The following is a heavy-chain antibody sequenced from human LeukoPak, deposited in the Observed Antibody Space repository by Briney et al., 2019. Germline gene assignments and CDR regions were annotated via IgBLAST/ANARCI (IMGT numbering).Heavy chain of an antibody. D-gene: IGHD3-22*01. CDR3: ATVKSYHYDRGGFYFDD. CDR1: GYTLTDLS. CDR2: SDPEDGET. Sequence: ASVKVSCKVSGYTLTDLSMHWVRQAPGIGLEWMGGSDPEDGETFYAQKFRGRITMTEDTSADTAYMELNSLRSEDTAVYYCATVKSYHYDRGGFYFDDWGQGTLVTVSS. V-gene: IGHV1-24*01. J-gene: IGHJ4*02.